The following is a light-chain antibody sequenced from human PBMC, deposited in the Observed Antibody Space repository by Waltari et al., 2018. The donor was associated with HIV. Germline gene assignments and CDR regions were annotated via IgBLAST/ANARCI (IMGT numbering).Light chain of an antibody. CDR2: EDS. CDR3: YSTDSSGHVV. J-gene: IGLJ2*01. V-gene: IGLV3-10*01. CDR1: ALPMQQ. Sequence: SYELPQPPSLSVSPGKTARIPSSVDALPMQQAYWYQHKSGQAPVLVIYEDSKRPSGIPERFSGSRSGTMATLTISGAQVEDEADYYCYSTDSSGHVVFGGGTKLTVL.